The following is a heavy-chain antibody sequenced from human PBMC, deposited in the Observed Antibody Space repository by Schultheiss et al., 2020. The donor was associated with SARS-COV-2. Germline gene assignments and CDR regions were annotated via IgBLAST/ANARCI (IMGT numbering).Heavy chain of an antibody. D-gene: IGHD3-3*01. CDR3: ARDPTYDFWSGYLYYYMDV. V-gene: IGHV3-7*01. Sequence: GGSLRLSCAASGFTFRNYWMHWVRQAPGKGLEWVAKINQDGSQRYYVDSVKGRFTISRDNAKKSLYLQMNSLRAEDTAVYYCARDPTYDFWSGYLYYYMDVWGKGTTVTVSS. CDR2: INQDGSQR. CDR1: GFTFRNYW. J-gene: IGHJ6*03.